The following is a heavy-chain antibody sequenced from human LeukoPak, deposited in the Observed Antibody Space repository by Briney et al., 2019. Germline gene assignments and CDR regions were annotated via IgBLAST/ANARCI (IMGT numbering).Heavy chain of an antibody. CDR1: GGSISSGGYY. CDR2: IYYSGST. V-gene: IGHV4-31*03. CDR3: AREGAYRSSLADY. J-gene: IGHJ4*02. Sequence: SQTLSLTCTVSGGSISSGGYYWSWIRQHPGKGLEWIGYIYYSGSTYYNPSLKSRVTISVDTSKNQFSLKLSSVTAADTAVYYCAREGAYRSSLADYWGQGTLVTVSS. D-gene: IGHD6-13*01.